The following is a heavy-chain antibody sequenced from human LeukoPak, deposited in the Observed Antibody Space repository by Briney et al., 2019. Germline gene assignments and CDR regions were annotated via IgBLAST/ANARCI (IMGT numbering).Heavy chain of an antibody. V-gene: IGHV3-48*03. Sequence: TGGSLRLSCAASGFTFSSYEMNWVRQAPGKGLEWVSYISSSGSTIYYADSVKGRFTISRDNAKNSLYLQMNSLRAEDTAVYYCARGMYYYYYFMDVWGKGTTVTVSS. J-gene: IGHJ6*03. CDR2: ISSSGSTI. CDR1: GFTFSSYE. CDR3: ARGMYYYYYFMDV.